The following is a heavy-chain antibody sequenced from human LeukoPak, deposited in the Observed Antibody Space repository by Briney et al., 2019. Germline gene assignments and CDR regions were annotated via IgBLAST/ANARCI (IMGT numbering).Heavy chain of an antibody. CDR2: KYYRSRWYN. Sequence: SQTLSLTCAISGDTISSNSAAWSWIRQSPSRGLEWLGRKYYRSRWYNDYAVSVKSRITVKSDTSKNQFSLQLNSVTPEDTAVYDCARHRDLGSYYDGMDVWGQGTTVTVSS. CDR3: ARHRDLGSYYDGMDV. V-gene: IGHV6-1*01. CDR1: GDTISSNSAA. D-gene: IGHD7-27*01. J-gene: IGHJ6*02.